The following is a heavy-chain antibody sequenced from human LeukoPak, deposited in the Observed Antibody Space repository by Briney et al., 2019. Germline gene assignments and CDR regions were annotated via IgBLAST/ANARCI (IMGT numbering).Heavy chain of an antibody. J-gene: IGHJ5*02. CDR1: GFTFSSYG. V-gene: IGHV3-30*02. CDR2: IRYDGSNK. CDR3: AKDFNMVRGVIPWFDP. D-gene: IGHD3-10*01. Sequence: GGSLRPSCAASGFTFSSYGMHWVRQAPGKGLEWVAFIRYDGSNKYYADSVKGRFTISRDNSKNTLYLQMNSLRAEDTAVYYCAKDFNMVRGVIPWFDPWGQGTLVTVSS.